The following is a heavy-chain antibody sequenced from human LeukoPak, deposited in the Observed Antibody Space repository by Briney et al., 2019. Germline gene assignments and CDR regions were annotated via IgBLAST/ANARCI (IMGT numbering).Heavy chain of an antibody. Sequence: GASVKVSCKASGYTFTSYAMHWVRQAPGQRLEWMGWINAGNGNTKYSQKFQGRVTITRDTSASTAYMELSSLRSEDTAVYYCARDLFSGGSYSPFDYWGQGTLVTVSS. D-gene: IGHD1-26*01. CDR2: INAGNGNT. CDR3: ARDLFSGGSYSPFDY. CDR1: GYTFTSYA. J-gene: IGHJ4*02. V-gene: IGHV1-3*01.